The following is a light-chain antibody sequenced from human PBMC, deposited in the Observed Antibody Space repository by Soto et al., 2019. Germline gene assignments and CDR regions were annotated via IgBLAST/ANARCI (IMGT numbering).Light chain of an antibody. CDR3: QHYNNSPLT. CDR2: GAS. J-gene: IGKJ4*01. Sequence: EIVLTQSPGTLSLSPGERATLSCRASQSISSSHLVWYQQKPGQAHRLLIYGASSRAIGIPDRFSGSGSGTDFTLTINRLEPEDFVLYYCQHYNNSPLTFGGGTKVEIK. CDR1: QSISSSH. V-gene: IGKV3-20*01.